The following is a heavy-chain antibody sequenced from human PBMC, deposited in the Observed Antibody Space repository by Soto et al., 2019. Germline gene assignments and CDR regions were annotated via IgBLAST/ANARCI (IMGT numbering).Heavy chain of an antibody. CDR1: GGTFSSYA. CDR3: AGPPELTRIYYYYGMDV. Sequence: GASVKVSCKASGGTFSSYAISWVRQAPGQGLEWMGGIIPIFGTANYAQKFQGRVTITADESTSTAYMELSSLRSEDTAVYYCAGPPELTRIYYYYGMDVWGQGTMVTVSS. CDR2: IIPIFGTA. D-gene: IGHD1-7*01. J-gene: IGHJ6*02. V-gene: IGHV1-69*13.